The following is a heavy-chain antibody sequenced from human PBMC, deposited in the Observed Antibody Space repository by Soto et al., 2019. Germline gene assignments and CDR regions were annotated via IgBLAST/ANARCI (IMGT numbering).Heavy chain of an antibody. CDR3: ARGLGLVIPFDY. CDR1: GFTFSDYY. D-gene: IGHD3-9*01. Sequence: QVQLVESGGGLVKPGGSLRLSCAASGFTFSDYYMSWIRQAPGKGLEWVSYISTSSSYTNHADSVKGRFTISRDNAKNSLYLQMNSLRAEDTAVYYCARGLGLVIPFDYWGQGTLVTVSS. V-gene: IGHV3-11*05. CDR2: ISTSSSYT. J-gene: IGHJ4*02.